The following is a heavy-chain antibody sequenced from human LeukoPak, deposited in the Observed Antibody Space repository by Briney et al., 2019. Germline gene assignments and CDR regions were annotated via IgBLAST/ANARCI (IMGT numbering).Heavy chain of an antibody. Sequence: GGSLRLSCATSGFPFSTYWMSWVRQAPGKGLEWVANIKQDGSEEYYVDSVKGRFTISRDNAKNSLYLQMNSLRAEDTAVYYCARDLVAQSGYSAFDIWGQGTMVTVSS. J-gene: IGHJ3*02. D-gene: IGHD3-22*01. CDR1: GFPFSTYW. CDR3: ARDLVAQSGYSAFDI. V-gene: IGHV3-7*01. CDR2: IKQDGSEE.